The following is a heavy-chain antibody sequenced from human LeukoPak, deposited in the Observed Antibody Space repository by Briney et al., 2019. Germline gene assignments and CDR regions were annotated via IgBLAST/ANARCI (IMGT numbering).Heavy chain of an antibody. J-gene: IGHJ6*03. CDR2: INPNSGGT. D-gene: IGHD4-17*01. CDR3: ARGGPYGGYAYYYYLDV. Sequence: GASVKVSCKASGYTFTAYYMHWVRQAPGQGLEWMGRINPNSGGTNYAQKFQGRVTMTRDTSISTAYMELSRLRSDDTAVYYCARGGPYGGYAYYYYLDVWGKGTTVTVSS. V-gene: IGHV1-2*06. CDR1: GYTFTAYY.